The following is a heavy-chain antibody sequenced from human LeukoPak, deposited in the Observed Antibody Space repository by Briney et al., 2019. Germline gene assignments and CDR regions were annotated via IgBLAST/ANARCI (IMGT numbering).Heavy chain of an antibody. D-gene: IGHD6-19*01. Sequence: ASVKVSCKASGYTFTSYAMNWVRQAPGQGLEWMGWINTNTGDPTYAQGFTGRFVFSLDTSVSTAYLQISSLKAEDTAVYYCASAGYSSGWSSAYYYYYMDVWGKGTTVTVSS. V-gene: IGHV7-4-1*02. CDR1: GYTFTSYA. CDR3: ASAGYSSGWSSAYYYYYMDV. J-gene: IGHJ6*03. CDR2: INTNTGDP.